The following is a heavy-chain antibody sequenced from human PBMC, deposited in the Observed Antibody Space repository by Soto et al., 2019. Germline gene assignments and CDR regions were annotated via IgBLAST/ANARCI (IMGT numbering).Heavy chain of an antibody. D-gene: IGHD6-6*01. V-gene: IGHV3-48*01. J-gene: IGHJ6*02. Sequence: EVQLVESGGGLVQPGGSLRLSCAASGFTFSSYSMNWVRQAPGKGLEWVSDISSSSSTIYYADSVKGRFTIPRDNAKDSLYLHMNIRRAEDTAVYDCATPEYSGLSYGMDSRGQGTTVTVSS. CDR3: ATPEYSGLSYGMDS. CDR1: GFTFSSYS. CDR2: ISSSSSTI.